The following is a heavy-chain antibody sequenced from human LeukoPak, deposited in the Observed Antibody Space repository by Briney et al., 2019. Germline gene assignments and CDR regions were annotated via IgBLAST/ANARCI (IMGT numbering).Heavy chain of an antibody. Sequence: GASVKVSCKASGYTFTSYGISWVRQAPGQGLEWMGWISAYNGNTNYAQKLQGRVTMTTDTSTSTAYMELRSLRSDDTAVYYCARGVDYSNYWASDYYYYMDVWGKGTTVTVSS. V-gene: IGHV1-18*01. D-gene: IGHD4-11*01. CDR2: ISAYNGNT. J-gene: IGHJ6*03. CDR3: ARGVDYSNYWASDYYYYMDV. CDR1: GYTFTSYG.